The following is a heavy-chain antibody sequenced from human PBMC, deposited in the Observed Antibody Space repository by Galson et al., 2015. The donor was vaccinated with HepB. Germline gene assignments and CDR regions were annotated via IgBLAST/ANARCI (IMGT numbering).Heavy chain of an antibody. V-gene: IGHV3-7*03. CDR3: VRDVTY. D-gene: IGHD3-16*02. Sequence: SLRLSCAASGFGFGSHWMSWVRQAPGKGLEWAANINEDGRQTYYMDSVKGRITISRDNAKNSLYLQMNSLRAEDTAVYYCVRDVTYWGQGTLVTVSS. CDR2: INEDGRQT. CDR1: GFGFGSHW. J-gene: IGHJ4*02.